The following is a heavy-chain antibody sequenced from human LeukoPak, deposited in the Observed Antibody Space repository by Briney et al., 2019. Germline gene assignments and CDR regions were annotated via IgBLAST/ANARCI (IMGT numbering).Heavy chain of an antibody. V-gene: IGHV1-69*04. CDR1: GGTFSSYA. CDR3: AVPQFPKIKYYDFWSGSNWFDP. Sequence: EASVKVSCKASGGTFSSYAISWVRQAPGQGLEWMGRIIPILGIANYAQKFQGRVTITADKSTSTAYMELSSLRSEDTAVYYCAVPQFPKIKYYDFWSGSNWFDPCGQGTLVTVSS. CDR2: IIPILGIA. J-gene: IGHJ5*02. D-gene: IGHD3-3*01.